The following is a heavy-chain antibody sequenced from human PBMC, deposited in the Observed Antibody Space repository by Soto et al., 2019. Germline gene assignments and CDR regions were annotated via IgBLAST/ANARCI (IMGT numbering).Heavy chain of an antibody. CDR3: ARELKPYNSGWYFTLS. J-gene: IGHJ5*02. CDR1: GGSVSSHY. CDR2: IYISGNT. V-gene: IGHV4-4*07. D-gene: IGHD6-19*01. Sequence: PSETLSLTCSVSGGSVSSHYWSWVRQPAGKGLEWIGRIYISGNTKYNPSLKSRVTMSVDTSKNQVSLRLSSVTAADTAVYYCARELKPYNSGWYFTLSWSQGTQVTVSS.